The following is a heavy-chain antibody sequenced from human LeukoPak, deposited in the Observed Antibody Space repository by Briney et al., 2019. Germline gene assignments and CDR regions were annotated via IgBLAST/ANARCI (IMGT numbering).Heavy chain of an antibody. CDR2: IYYSGST. CDR1: GGSISSGGYY. D-gene: IGHD3-16*01. Sequence: KASETPSLTCTVSGGSISSGGYYWSWIRQHPGKGLEWIGYIYYSGSTYYNPSLKSRVTISVDTSKNQFSLKLSSVTAADTAVYYCARALHVKTPGMDVWGQGTTVTVSS. J-gene: IGHJ6*02. V-gene: IGHV4-31*03. CDR3: ARALHVKTPGMDV.